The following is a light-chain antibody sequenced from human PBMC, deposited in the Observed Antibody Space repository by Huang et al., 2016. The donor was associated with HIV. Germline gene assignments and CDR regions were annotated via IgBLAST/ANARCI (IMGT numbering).Light chain of an antibody. Sequence: EVVLTQSPSILSLSLGGTGTISCKASQSVGSYVAWYQQRPGQSPRLLLYDTSNRAAGIPSRFSGSRSGTDFTLTISGLESEDLGVFYCQQRSTWPLTFGGGTKLA. CDR3: QQRSTWPLT. CDR2: DTS. J-gene: IGKJ4*01. CDR1: QSVGSY. V-gene: IGKV3-11*01.